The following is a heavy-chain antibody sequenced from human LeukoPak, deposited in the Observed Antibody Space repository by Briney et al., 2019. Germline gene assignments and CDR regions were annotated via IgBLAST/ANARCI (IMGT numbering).Heavy chain of an antibody. CDR1: GDTFNIYT. CDR2: IIPILGIA. D-gene: IGHD1-26*01. CDR3: ARAQTEGTYYLWYFDY. V-gene: IGHV1-69*02. Sequence: SVKVSCTTFGDTFNIYTISWVRQAPGQGLEWMGRIIPILGIATYARKFQGRFTITADKSTSTAYMELSSLRSEDTAVYYCARAQTEGTYYLWYFDYWGQGTLVTVSS. J-gene: IGHJ4*02.